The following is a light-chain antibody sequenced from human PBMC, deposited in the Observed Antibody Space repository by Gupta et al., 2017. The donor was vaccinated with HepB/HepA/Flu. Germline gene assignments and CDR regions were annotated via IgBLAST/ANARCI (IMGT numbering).Light chain of an antibody. CDR1: SSDVGNDNL. Sequence: QSGLTQPASVSGSPGHSITISCTGTSSDVGNDNLVSWYQQHPGKAPKLIIYEVTERSSGVSNRFAGSKSGATASLTISWLQTENEADYYCSSYAGSSTVMFGGGTKVTVL. CDR3: SSYAGSSTVM. CDR2: EVT. J-gene: IGLJ3*02. V-gene: IGLV2-23*02.